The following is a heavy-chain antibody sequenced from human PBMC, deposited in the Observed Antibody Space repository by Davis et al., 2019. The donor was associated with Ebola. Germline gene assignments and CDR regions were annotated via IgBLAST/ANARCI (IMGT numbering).Heavy chain of an antibody. V-gene: IGHV3-74*01. CDR2: INNDGRWK. CDR3: TRSSPIFEGAMDV. D-gene: IGHD3-3*01. CDR1: GFTFNNYW. Sequence: HTGGSLRLSCVASGFTFNNYWVPWVRQAPGKGPMWVSRINNDGRWKSYADSVKGRFTISRDNAKRSLYMQMNSLRAEDTAVYYCTRSSPIFEGAMDVWGTGTTVAVSS. J-gene: IGHJ6*04.